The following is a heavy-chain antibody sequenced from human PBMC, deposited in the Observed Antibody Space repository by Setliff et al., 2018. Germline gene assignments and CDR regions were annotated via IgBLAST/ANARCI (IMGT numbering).Heavy chain of an antibody. D-gene: IGHD3-10*01. CDR1: GGSFSGYY. J-gene: IGHJ6*02. Sequence: SETLSLTCAVYGGSFSGYYWSWIRQPPGKRLEWIGEIIHSGSTNYNPSLKSRVTISMDTSKNQFSLKLSSVTAADTAIYYCVRKRGGMVRGALNYYYGMDVWGQGTTVTVSS. CDR2: IIHSGST. V-gene: IGHV4-34*12. CDR3: VRKRGGMVRGALNYYYGMDV.